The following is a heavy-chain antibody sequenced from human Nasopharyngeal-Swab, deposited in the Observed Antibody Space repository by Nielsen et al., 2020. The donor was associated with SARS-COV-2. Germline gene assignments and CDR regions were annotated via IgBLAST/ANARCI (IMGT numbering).Heavy chain of an antibody. CDR3: ARFTVHSTVGLGMDV. CDR1: GFSLSTSGMC. Sequence: SGPTLVKPTQTLTLTCTFSGFSLSTSGMCVSWIRQPPGKALECLALIDWDDDKYYSTSLKTRLTIAKDTSKNQVVLTMTNMDPVDTATYYCARFTVHSTVGLGMDVWGQGTTVTVS. D-gene: IGHD1-1*01. J-gene: IGHJ6*02. CDR2: IDWDDDK. V-gene: IGHV2-70*01.